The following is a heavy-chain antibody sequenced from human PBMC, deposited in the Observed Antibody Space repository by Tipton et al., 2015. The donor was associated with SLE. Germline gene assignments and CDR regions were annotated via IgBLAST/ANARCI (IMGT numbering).Heavy chain of an antibody. Sequence: GSLRLSCTVSGGSITTTTYYWGWIRQPPGKGLEWIGNIFYSGTTFYNPSLESRVAISVDTSKNQFSLKLTSVTAADTSVYYCASLVARYEVKGYLDSWSQGTLVTVS. CDR2: IFYSGTT. J-gene: IGHJ4*02. CDR3: ASLVARYEVKGYLDS. D-gene: IGHD3-10*01. V-gene: IGHV4-39*01. CDR1: GGSITTTTYY.